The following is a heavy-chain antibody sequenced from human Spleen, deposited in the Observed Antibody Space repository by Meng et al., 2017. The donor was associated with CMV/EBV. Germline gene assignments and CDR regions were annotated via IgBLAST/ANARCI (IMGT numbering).Heavy chain of an antibody. D-gene: IGHD3-10*01. CDR2: ISSSGATI. CDR3: ARVEGIDP. V-gene: IGHV3-48*03. Sequence: GESLKISCAASGFPFSSFEMHWFRQAPGKGLEWISYISSSGATIYYADSVKGRFSISRDNARNFLYLQMNSLRTGDTAVYYCARVEGIDPWGQGTLVTVSS. J-gene: IGHJ5*02. CDR1: GFPFSSFE.